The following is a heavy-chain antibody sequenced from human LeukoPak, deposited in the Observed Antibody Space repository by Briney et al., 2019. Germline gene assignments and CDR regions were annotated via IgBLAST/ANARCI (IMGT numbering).Heavy chain of an antibody. J-gene: IGHJ4*02. D-gene: IGHD4-17*01. V-gene: IGHV4-31*03. CDR2: IFYSGTT. CDR1: GGSLSSGGYY. Sequence: PSQTLSLTCTVSGGSLSSGGYYWSWIRQHPGKGLEFIGYIFYSGTTYYNPSLKSRVDTSLNQFSLKVISVTAADTAVYYCARYGAPFDSWGQGTLVTVSS. CDR3: ARYGAPFDS.